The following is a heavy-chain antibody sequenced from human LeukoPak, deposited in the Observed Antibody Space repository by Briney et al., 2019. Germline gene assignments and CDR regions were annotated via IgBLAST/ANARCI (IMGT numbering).Heavy chain of an antibody. D-gene: IGHD2-2*01. CDR1: GFSISSGYF. Sequence: SETLSLTCAVSGFSISSGYFWAWIRQSPGKGLEWIGSIFHSGITYYNPSLKSRITISVDTSKNQFSLRLSSVTAADTAVYYCARRISTRRGETCSSTSCYFDYWGQGALVTVSS. CDR3: ARRISTRRGETCSSTSCYFDY. CDR2: IFHSGIT. V-gene: IGHV4-38-2*01. J-gene: IGHJ4*02.